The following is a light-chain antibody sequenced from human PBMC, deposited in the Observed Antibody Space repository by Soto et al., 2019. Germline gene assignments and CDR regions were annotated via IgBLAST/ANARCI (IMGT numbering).Light chain of an antibody. CDR1: QSVSNNY. V-gene: IGKV3-20*01. CDR3: QQYGISGT. Sequence: EIVLTQSPGTLSLSPGERATLSCRASQSVSNNYLAWYQQKPGQAPRLLIYGAANRATGIPDRFSGSGCGTDFTLTISRLEPEDFAVYYCQQYGISGTFGQGTKVEIK. CDR2: GAA. J-gene: IGKJ1*01.